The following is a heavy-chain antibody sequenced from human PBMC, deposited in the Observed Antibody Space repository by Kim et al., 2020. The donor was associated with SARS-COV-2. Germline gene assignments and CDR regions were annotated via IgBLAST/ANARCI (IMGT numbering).Heavy chain of an antibody. CDR1: GYSFTTHW. J-gene: IGHJ3*01. D-gene: IGHD6-13*01. V-gene: IGHV5-51*01. CDR2: IHPSDSDS. Sequence: GESLKISCEGSGYSFTTHWIGWVRQMPGKGLEWMGIIHPSDSDSRLSPSFQGQVTISVDKSISTAYLHLSSLKASDTAMYYCARLKETPGLTAAGGIAFD. CDR3: ARLKETPGLTAAGGIAFD.